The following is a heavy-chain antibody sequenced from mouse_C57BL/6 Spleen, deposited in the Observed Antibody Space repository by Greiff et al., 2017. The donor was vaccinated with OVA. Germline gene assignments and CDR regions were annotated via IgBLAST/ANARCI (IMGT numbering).Heavy chain of an antibody. CDR2: INPNNGGT. CDR1: GYTFTDYY. V-gene: IGHV1-26*01. D-gene: IGHD4-1*01. J-gene: IGHJ3*01. CDR3: ARLWDGFAY. Sequence: VQLQQSGPELVKPGASVKISCKASGYTFTDYYMNWVKQSHGKSLEWIGDINPNNGGTSYNQKFKGKATLTVDKSSSTAYMELRSLPSEDSAVYYCARLWDGFAYWGQGTLVTVSA.